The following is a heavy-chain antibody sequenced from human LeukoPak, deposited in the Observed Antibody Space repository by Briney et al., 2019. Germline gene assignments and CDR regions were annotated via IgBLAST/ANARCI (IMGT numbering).Heavy chain of an antibody. CDR1: GFTFSSYG. J-gene: IGHJ3*02. Sequence: GGSLRPSCAASGFTFSSYGMHWVRQAPGKGLEWVAFIRYDGSNKYYADSVKGRFTISRDNSKNTLYLQMNSLRAEDTAVYYCAKDQAEYGDYYAFDIWGQGTMVTVSS. CDR3: AKDQAEYGDYYAFDI. D-gene: IGHD4-17*01. V-gene: IGHV3-30*02. CDR2: IRYDGSNK.